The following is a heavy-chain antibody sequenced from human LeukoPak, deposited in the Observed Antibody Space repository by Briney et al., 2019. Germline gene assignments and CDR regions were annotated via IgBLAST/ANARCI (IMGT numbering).Heavy chain of an antibody. D-gene: IGHD3-22*01. V-gene: IGHV4-59*01. CDR1: GGSLASYY. J-gene: IGHJ6*02. CDR2: IYYSGST. Sequence: PSETLSLTCTVSGGSLASYYWSWVRQTPGKGLEWIGHIYYSGSTDYNPSLRSRVTISVLLSKNQFSLKVRSVTAADTAVYYCARARLEQYYYDSSGYYYYYYYGMDVWGQGTTVTVSS. CDR3: ARARLEQYYYDSSGYYYYYYYGMDV.